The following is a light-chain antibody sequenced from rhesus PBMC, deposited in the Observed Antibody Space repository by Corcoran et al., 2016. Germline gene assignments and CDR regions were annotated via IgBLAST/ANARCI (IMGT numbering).Light chain of an antibody. V-gene: IGKV1-22*01. CDR2: KAS. CDR1: QGISSW. Sequence: DIQMTQSPSSLSASVGDKVTITCRASQGISSWLAWYQQKPGKAPKLLIYKASSLQSGVPSRFSGVGSCTDFTLPISSLQPEDFATYYCLQYSSSPWTFGQGTKVEIK. J-gene: IGKJ1*01. CDR3: LQYSSSPWT.